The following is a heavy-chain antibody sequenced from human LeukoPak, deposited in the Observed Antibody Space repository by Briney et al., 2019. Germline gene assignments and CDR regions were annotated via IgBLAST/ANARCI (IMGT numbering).Heavy chain of an antibody. J-gene: IGHJ6*02. CDR3: ARVDCSGGSCPPPPYYYSMDV. CDR2: MNPNSGNT. V-gene: IGHV1-8*01. Sequence: ASVKVSCKASGYTFTSYDINWVRQATGQGLEWMGWMNPNSGNTGYAQKFQGRVTMTRNTSISTAYMELSSLRSEDTAVYYCARVDCSGGSCPPPPYYYSMDVWGQGTTVTVSS. D-gene: IGHD2-15*01. CDR1: GYTFTSYD.